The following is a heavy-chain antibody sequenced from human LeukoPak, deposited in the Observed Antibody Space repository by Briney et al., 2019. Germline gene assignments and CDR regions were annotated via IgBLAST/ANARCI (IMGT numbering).Heavy chain of an antibody. CDR2: ISWNSGSI. CDR1: GFTFDDYA. Sequence: GRSLRLSCAASGFTFDDYAMHWVRQAPGKGLEWVSGISWNSGSIGYADSVKGRFTISRDNAENSLYLQMNSLRAEDTALYYCASPQFDYWGQGTLVTVSS. CDR3: ASPQFDY. J-gene: IGHJ4*02. V-gene: IGHV3-9*01.